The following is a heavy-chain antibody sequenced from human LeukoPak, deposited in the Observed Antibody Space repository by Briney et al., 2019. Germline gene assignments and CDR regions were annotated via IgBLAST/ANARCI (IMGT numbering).Heavy chain of an antibody. CDR3: VKDSSTTWFGRDSK. Sequence: PGGSLRLSCAASGFSFTYFGLHWVRQAPGKGLEWVALISTDPSNKNYADSVKGRFTISRDNSINTLYLQMRSLRLEDTAVYYCVKDSSTTWFGRDSKWGRGTLVTVSS. CDR1: GFSFTYFG. D-gene: IGHD3-10*01. V-gene: IGHV3-30*18. CDR2: ISTDPSNK. J-gene: IGHJ4*02.